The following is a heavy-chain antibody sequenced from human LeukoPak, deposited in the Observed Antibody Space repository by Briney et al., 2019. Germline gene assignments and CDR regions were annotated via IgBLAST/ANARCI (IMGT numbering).Heavy chain of an antibody. D-gene: IGHD3-16*02. J-gene: IGHJ4*02. V-gene: IGHV3-11*04. CDR3: TRERRGSYHAFDY. CDR2: ITTSGSST. CDR1: GFSFSNYY. Sequence: KPGGSLRLSCASSGFSFSNYYMSWVRQAPGKGLEWISYITTSGSSTNYADSVKGRFTISRDNAKNSVYLQMNSLRTEDTAVYYCTRERRGSYHAFDYWGQGTLVTVSS.